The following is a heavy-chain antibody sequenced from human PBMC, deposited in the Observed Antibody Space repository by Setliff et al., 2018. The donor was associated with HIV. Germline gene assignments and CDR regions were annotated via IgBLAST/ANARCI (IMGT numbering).Heavy chain of an antibody. J-gene: IGHJ3*02. D-gene: IGHD3-22*01. CDR3: ARDYFDSSAYHYGFGAFDI. Sequence: ASVKVSCKASGGTFSSHAISWVRQAPGQGLEWMGGINPSGGSASYAQKFQGRVTMSRDTSTSTVYMELSSLRSEDTAVYYCARDYFDSSAYHYGFGAFDIWGQGTMVTVSS. CDR1: GGTFSSHA. CDR2: INPSGGSA. V-gene: IGHV1-46*01.